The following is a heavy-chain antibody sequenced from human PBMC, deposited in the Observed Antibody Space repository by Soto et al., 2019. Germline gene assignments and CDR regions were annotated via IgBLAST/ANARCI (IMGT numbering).Heavy chain of an antibody. CDR3: ARESYYDSSGYYTYNWFDP. V-gene: IGHV4-34*01. D-gene: IGHD3-22*01. CDR1: GGSFSGYY. Sequence: SETLSLTCAVYGGSFSGYYWSWIRQPPGKGLEWIGEINHSGSTNYNPSLKSRVTISVDTSKNQFSLKLSSVTAADTAVYYCARESYYDSSGYYTYNWFDPWGQGTLVTVSS. J-gene: IGHJ5*02. CDR2: INHSGST.